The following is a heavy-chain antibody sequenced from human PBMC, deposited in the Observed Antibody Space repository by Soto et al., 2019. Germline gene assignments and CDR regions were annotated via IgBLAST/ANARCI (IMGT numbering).Heavy chain of an antibody. CDR2: INSDGSGT. Sequence: VQLVESGGGLVQPGGSLRLSCATSGFAFSDYWMHRARQVPGKGLVWLSRINSDGSGTGYADSVRGRFTIFRDNAKRTVYLQMNSLTVEDTAVYYCVEEGGAGTGYWGQGTMVTVSS. CDR1: GFAFSDYW. J-gene: IGHJ4*02. CDR3: VEEGGAGTGY. V-gene: IGHV3-74*01.